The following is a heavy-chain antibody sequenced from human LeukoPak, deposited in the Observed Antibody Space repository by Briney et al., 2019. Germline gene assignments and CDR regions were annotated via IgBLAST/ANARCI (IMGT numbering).Heavy chain of an antibody. Sequence: SVKVSCKASGGTFSSYAISWVRQAPGQGLEWMGGIIPIFGTANYAQKFQGRVTITADESTSTAYMELSSLRSEDTAVYYCARDLGYSSGWAENAFDIWGQGTMVTVSS. CDR3: ARDLGYSSGWAENAFDI. J-gene: IGHJ3*02. D-gene: IGHD6-19*01. V-gene: IGHV1-69*13. CDR2: IIPIFGTA. CDR1: GGTFSSYA.